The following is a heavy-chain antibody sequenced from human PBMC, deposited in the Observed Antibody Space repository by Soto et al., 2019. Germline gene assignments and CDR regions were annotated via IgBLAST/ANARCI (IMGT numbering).Heavy chain of an antibody. V-gene: IGHV4-59*01. CDR1: GGCISSYY. CDR3: ARAEMELWLKRGNWFDP. Sequence: SETLCVTCTFGGGCISSYYWSWIGQPLGKGLERPGYIYYSGSTNYNPSLKSRVTISVDTSKNQFSLKLSSVTAADTAVYYCARAEMELWLKRGNWFDPWGQGTLVTGSS. CDR2: IYYSGST. D-gene: IGHD5-18*01. J-gene: IGHJ5*02.